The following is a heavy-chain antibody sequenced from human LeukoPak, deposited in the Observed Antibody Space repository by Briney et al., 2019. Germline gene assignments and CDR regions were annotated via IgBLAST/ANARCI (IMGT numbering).Heavy chain of an antibody. J-gene: IGHJ5*02. V-gene: IGHV3-9*01. CDR2: IRWNSGSI. CDR3: VKDIGSGWFNWFDP. Sequence: GRSLRLSCAASGFTFDDYAMHWVRQAPGKGLEWVSGIRWNSGSIAYGDSVKGRFNISRDNAKNSLYLQMNSLGAEDTALYYCVKDIGSGWFNWFDPWGQGTLVTVSS. CDR1: GFTFDDYA. D-gene: IGHD2-15*01.